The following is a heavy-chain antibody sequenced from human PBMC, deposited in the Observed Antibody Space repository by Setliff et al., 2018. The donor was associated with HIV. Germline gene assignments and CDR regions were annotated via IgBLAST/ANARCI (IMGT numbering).Heavy chain of an antibody. J-gene: IGHJ4*02. CDR1: GASISNSNSY. CDR3: ARGLGEMGTKIGNYFDY. D-gene: IGHD1-1*01. Sequence: TSETLSLTCTVYGASISNSNSYWGWIRQPPGKRLEWLGSVYQSGSTSYNPSLNRRVTISVDTSKNQFSLKLGSVTAADTAMYYCARGLGEMGTKIGNYFDYWGQGTLVTVS. V-gene: IGHV4-39*07. CDR2: VYQSGST.